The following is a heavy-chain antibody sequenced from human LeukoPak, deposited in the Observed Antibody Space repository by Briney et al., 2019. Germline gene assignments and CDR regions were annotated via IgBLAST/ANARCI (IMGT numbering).Heavy chain of an antibody. V-gene: IGHV4-59*08. J-gene: IGHJ4*02. Sequence: PSETLSLTCTVSGGSISDYYRGWIRQPPGKGLEWIGYFYNSGSSTYNPSLKSRVTISVDTSKNQFSLKLSSVTAADTAVYYCARQVIAVAGRGYYFDYWGQGTLVTVSS. D-gene: IGHD6-19*01. CDR3: ARQVIAVAGRGYYFDY. CDR1: GGSISDYY. CDR2: FYNSGSS.